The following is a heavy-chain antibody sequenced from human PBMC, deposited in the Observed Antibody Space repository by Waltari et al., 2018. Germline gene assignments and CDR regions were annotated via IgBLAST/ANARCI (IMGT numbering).Heavy chain of an antibody. D-gene: IGHD6-13*01. V-gene: IGHV3-7*01. J-gene: IGHJ4*02. CDR2: RKQDGSEK. CDR3: ARASPYSSSWYPFDY. CDR1: GFTFSTYW. Sequence: EVQVVESGGGLVQPGGSLRLSCVASGFTFSTYWMNWVRQAPGKGLGWVAKRKQDGSEKYYVDSGKGRFTISRDNAKNSLYLQLNSLRAEDTAVYFCARASPYSSSWYPFDYWGQGTLVTVSS.